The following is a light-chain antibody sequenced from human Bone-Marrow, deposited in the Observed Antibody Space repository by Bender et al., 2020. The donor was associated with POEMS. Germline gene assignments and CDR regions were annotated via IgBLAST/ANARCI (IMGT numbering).Light chain of an antibody. CDR3: SSYTSSSAVV. Sequence: QSALTQPASVSGSPGQSITISCTGTSSDVGGHDYVSWYQQHPGKVPKLLLHNVNNRPSGVSNRFSGSKSGNTASLTISGLQSEDEADYYCSSYTSSSAVVFGGGTKVTVL. J-gene: IGLJ2*01. CDR1: SSDVGGHDY. V-gene: IGLV2-14*01. CDR2: NVN.